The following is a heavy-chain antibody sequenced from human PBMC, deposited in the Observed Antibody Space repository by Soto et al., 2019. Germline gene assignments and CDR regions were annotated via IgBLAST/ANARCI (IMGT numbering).Heavy chain of an antibody. D-gene: IGHD6-6*01. J-gene: IGHJ4*02. V-gene: IGHV3-33*01. CDR2: IWYDGSNK. CDR3: ARDPLGFSIAARRSWVDY. Sequence: GGSLRLSCAASGFTFSSYGMHWVRQAPGKGLEWVAVIWYDGSNKYYADSVKGRFAISRDNSKNKLYLQMNSLSAEDTAVYYCARDPLGFSIAARRSWVDYWGQGTLVTVSS. CDR1: GFTFSSYG.